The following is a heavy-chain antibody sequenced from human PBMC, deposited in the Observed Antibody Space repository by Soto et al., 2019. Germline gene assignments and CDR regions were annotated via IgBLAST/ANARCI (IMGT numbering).Heavy chain of an antibody. D-gene: IGHD3-22*01. Sequence: SETLSLTCTVSGGSISSGDYYWSWIRQPPGKGREWIGYIYYTGSTYYNSSLKSRVTISVDTTKNQFSLKLSSVTAADTAVEYCASTYYYDSSGKEGYYYYGMDVWGQGTTVTVSS. V-gene: IGHV4-30-4*01. CDR2: IYYTGST. J-gene: IGHJ6*02. CDR1: GGSISSGDYY. CDR3: ASTYYYDSSGKEGYYYYGMDV.